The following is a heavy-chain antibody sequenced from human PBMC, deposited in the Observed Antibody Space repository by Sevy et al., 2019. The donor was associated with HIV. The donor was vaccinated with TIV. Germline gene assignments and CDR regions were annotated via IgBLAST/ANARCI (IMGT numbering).Heavy chain of an antibody. Sequence: GGSLRLSCAASGFTFSNYGMHWARQAPGKGLEWVAFIRYDGSNSYSADSVKGRFTISGDNSKNTLYLQINSLRAEDKAVYYCAKDYRIYCSRTSCLFDYWGQGTLVTVSS. D-gene: IGHD2-2*01. CDR1: GFTFSNYG. CDR2: IRYDGSNS. CDR3: AKDYRIYCSRTSCLFDY. J-gene: IGHJ4*02. V-gene: IGHV3-30*02.